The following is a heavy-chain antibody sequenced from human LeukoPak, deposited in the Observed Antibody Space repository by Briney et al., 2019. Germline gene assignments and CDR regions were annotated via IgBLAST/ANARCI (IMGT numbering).Heavy chain of an antibody. D-gene: IGHD6-6*01. Sequence: PSETLSLTCTVSGGSISSGDYYWSWIRQPPGKGLEWIGYIYYSGSTYYNPSLKSRVTISVDTSKNQFSLKLSSVTAADTAVYYCAREGIYSSSSYFDYWGQGTLVTVSS. CDR1: GGSISSGDYY. V-gene: IGHV4-30-4*01. CDR3: AREGIYSSSSYFDY. CDR2: IYYSGST. J-gene: IGHJ4*02.